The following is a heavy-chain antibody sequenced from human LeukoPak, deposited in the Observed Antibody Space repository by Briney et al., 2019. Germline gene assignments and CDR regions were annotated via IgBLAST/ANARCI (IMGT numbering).Heavy chain of an antibody. D-gene: IGHD2-8*01. CDR2: IREDGSQK. Sequence: GGSLRLSCVASGFTFSSSWMTWVRQAPGKGLEWVASIREDGSQKTAVDSVRGRFTISRDNAKNSVYLQMDSLRAEDTAVYYCARGPTNGQAFDYWGQGTLVTVSS. CDR1: GFTFSSSW. V-gene: IGHV3-7*01. CDR3: ARGPTNGQAFDY. J-gene: IGHJ4*02.